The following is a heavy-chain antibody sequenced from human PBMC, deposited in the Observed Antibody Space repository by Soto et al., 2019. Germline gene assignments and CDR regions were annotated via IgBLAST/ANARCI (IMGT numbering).Heavy chain of an antibody. CDR3: AKKYSSDWPTFDF. V-gene: IGHV3-23*01. CDR1: GFTFTRYA. D-gene: IGHD6-19*01. Sequence: GGSLRLSCVGSGFTFTRYAMSWVRQAPGEGLEWVSAVSPDGIRTSYADSVKGRFTISRDNSKNTVYLQMNSLRAEDMAIYYCAKKYSSDWPTFDFWGQGTLVTVSS. J-gene: IGHJ4*02. CDR2: VSPDGIRT.